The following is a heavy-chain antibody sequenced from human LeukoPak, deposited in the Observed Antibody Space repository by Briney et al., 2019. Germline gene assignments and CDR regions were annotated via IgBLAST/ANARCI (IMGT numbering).Heavy chain of an antibody. D-gene: IGHD5-18*01. CDR1: GFTFKGYY. J-gene: IGHJ4*02. CDR2: IQQDGSEK. CDR3: VRISYTYGKNFHC. V-gene: IGHV3-7*01. Sequence: PGGSLTLSCAASGFTFKGYYMSWVRQAPGKGLEWVANIQQDGSEKKYVDSVKGLFTIPRDNAKNSLYLEMDSLRADDMGVYYCVRISYTYGKNFHCWGQGTLVTVSS.